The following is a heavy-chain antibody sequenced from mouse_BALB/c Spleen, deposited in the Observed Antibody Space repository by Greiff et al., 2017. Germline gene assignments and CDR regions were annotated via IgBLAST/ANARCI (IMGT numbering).Heavy chain of an antibody. CDR1: GYTFTSYT. J-gene: IGHJ4*01. CDR2: INPSSGYT. D-gene: IGHD2-1*01. V-gene: IGHV1-4*01. Sequence: QVQLKESGAELARPGASVKMSCKASGYTFTSYTMHWVKQRPGQGLEWIGYINPSSGYTNYNQKFKDKATLTADKSSSTAYMQLSSLTSEDSAVYYCARWDYGNRYAMDYWGQGTSVTVSS. CDR3: ARWDYGNRYAMDY.